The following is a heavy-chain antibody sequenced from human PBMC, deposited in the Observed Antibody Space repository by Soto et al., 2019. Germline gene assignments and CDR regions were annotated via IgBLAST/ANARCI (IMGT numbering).Heavy chain of an antibody. Sequence: EVQLVESGGGLIQPGGSLRLSCAASGFTVSSNYMSWVRQAPGKGLEWVSVIYSGGSTYYADSVKGRFTIFRDNSKNTLYLQMNSLRAEDTAVYYCARNYYDSGGGFDYWGQGTLVTVSS. CDR1: GFTVSSNY. CDR3: ARNYYDSGGGFDY. J-gene: IGHJ4*02. D-gene: IGHD3-22*01. V-gene: IGHV3-53*01. CDR2: IYSGGST.